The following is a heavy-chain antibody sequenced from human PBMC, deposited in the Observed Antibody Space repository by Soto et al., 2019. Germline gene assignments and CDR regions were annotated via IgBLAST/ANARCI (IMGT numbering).Heavy chain of an antibody. J-gene: IGHJ4*02. CDR3: ARDYGDPQDEYFDY. D-gene: IGHD4-17*01. Sequence: ASVKVSCKASGYTFASYDMHWVRQAPGQGLEGMGIINPSCGSTICAQKFQGGVTMTRDTSTSTVYMELSSLRSEDTAVYYCARDYGDPQDEYFDYCGQGTLFTVSS. CDR2: INPSCGST. V-gene: IGHV1-46*01. CDR1: GYTFASYD.